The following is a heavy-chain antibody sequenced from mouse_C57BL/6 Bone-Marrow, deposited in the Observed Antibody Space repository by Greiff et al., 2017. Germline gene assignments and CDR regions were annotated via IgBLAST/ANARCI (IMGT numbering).Heavy chain of an antibody. CDR3: ARRLLRGFAY. CDR2: IYPSDSET. D-gene: IGHD2-3*01. V-gene: IGHV1-61*01. Sequence: QVQLQQSGAELVRPGSSVKLSCKASGYTFTSYWMDWVKQRPGQGLEWIGNIYPSDSETHYNQKFKDKATLTVDKSSSTAYMQLSSLTSEDSAVYYCARRLLRGFAYWGQGTLVTVSA. CDR1: GYTFTSYW. J-gene: IGHJ3*01.